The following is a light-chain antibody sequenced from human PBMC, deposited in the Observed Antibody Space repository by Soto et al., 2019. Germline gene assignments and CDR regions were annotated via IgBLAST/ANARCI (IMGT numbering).Light chain of an antibody. J-gene: IGKJ4*01. CDR2: DAS. Sequence: IQLTQSTSSLSASVGDRVTITCRAGQVISSALAWYQQKPGKAPKLLLYDASSLDAGVPSRFSGSGSGTDFTLSITSLRPEDFATYYCQQFNDFPLTFGGGTKLQIK. CDR3: QQFNDFPLT. CDR1: QVISSA. V-gene: IGKV1D-13*01.